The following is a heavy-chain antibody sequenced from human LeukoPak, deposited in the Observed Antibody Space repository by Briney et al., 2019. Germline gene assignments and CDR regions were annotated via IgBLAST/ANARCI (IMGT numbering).Heavy chain of an antibody. CDR2: IIPIFGTA. D-gene: IGHD4-17*01. Sequence: GASVKVSSKASGGTFSGYAISWVRQAPGQGLEWMGGIIPIFGTANYAQKFQGRVTITADESTSTAYMELSSLRSEDTAVYYCAREMTTVSPSFDYWGQGTLVTVSS. CDR3: AREMTTVSPSFDY. V-gene: IGHV1-69*13. CDR1: GGTFSGYA. J-gene: IGHJ4*02.